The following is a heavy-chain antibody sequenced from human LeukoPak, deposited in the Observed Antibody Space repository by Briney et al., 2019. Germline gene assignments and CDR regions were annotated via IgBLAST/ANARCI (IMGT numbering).Heavy chain of an antibody. D-gene: IGHD6-13*01. Sequence: PGGSLRLSCAASGFTFSSYWMHWVRQAPGKGLVWFSRINSDGSTTSYADSVKGRFTISRDNAKNTLYLQMNSLRAEDTAVYYCARDSIAAAGDLDYWGQGTLVTVSS. V-gene: IGHV3-74*01. CDR2: INSDGSTT. CDR1: GFTFSSYW. CDR3: ARDSIAAAGDLDY. J-gene: IGHJ4*02.